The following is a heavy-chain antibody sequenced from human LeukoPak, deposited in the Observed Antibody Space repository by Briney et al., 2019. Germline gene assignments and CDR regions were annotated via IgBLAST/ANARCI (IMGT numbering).Heavy chain of an antibody. Sequence: SVKVSCKASGGTFSSYAISWVRQAPGQGLEWMGRIIPILGIANYAQKFQGRVTTTADKPTSTAYMELSSLRSEDTAVYYCARETYSGYDPPYTYYYYYGMDVWGQGTTVTVSS. J-gene: IGHJ6*02. V-gene: IGHV1-69*04. CDR3: ARETYSGYDPPYTYYYYYGMDV. CDR2: IIPILGIA. CDR1: GGTFSSYA. D-gene: IGHD5-12*01.